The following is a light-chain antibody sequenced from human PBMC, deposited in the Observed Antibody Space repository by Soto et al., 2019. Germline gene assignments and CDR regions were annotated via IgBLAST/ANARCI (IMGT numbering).Light chain of an antibody. J-gene: IGKJ1*01. CDR3: QQYNSYSRT. CDR1: QSISSR. CDR2: KAS. V-gene: IGKV1-5*03. Sequence: DIRMTQYPSTLSASVGDRVTISCRASQSISSRLAWYQQKPGKAPNLLIYKASTLESGVPSRFSGSGSGTEFTLTISSLQPEDFATYYCQQYNSYSRTFGQGTKV.